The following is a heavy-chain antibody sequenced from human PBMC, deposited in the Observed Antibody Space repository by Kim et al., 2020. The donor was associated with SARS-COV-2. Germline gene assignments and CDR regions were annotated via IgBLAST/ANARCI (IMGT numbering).Heavy chain of an antibody. V-gene: IGHV3-11*06. CDR3: ARDKDYYDSSGYFTIFAFDI. D-gene: IGHD3-22*01. J-gene: IGHJ3*02. Sequence: GRFTISRDNANDSLYLQMNSLRAEDTAVYYCARDKDYYDSSGYFTIFAFDIWGQGTMVTVSS.